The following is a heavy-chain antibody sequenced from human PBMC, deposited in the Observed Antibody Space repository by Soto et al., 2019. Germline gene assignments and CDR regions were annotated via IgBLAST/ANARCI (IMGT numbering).Heavy chain of an antibody. Sequence: GGSLRHSCAASGFTFSSYWMHWVRQAPGKGLIWVSRINRDGSSTNYADSARGRVTISRDNAKNTLYLQMNSLRAEDTAVYYCARDRSRFGVANPSNWGQGT. V-gene: IGHV3-74*01. CDR1: GFTFSSYW. CDR3: ARDRSRFGVANPSN. J-gene: IGHJ4*02. D-gene: IGHD3-3*01. CDR2: INRDGSST.